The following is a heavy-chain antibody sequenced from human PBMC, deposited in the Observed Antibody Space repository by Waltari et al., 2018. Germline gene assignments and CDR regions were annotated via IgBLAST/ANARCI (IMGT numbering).Heavy chain of an antibody. Sequence: QVQLQQWGAGLLKPSETLSLTCAVYGGSFSGYYWSWIRQPPGKGLEWIGEINHSGSTNYNPSLKSRVTISVDTSKNQFSLKLSSVTAADTAVYYCARHDSGWHYFDYWGQETLVTVSS. CDR3: ARHDSGWHYFDY. V-gene: IGHV4-34*01. CDR2: INHSGST. D-gene: IGHD5-12*01. CDR1: GGSFSGYY. J-gene: IGHJ4*02.